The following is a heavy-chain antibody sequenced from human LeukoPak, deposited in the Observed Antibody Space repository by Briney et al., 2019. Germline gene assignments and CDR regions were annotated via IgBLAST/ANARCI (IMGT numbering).Heavy chain of an antibody. J-gene: IGHJ2*01. D-gene: IGHD3-22*01. CDR1: AFTHCNYW. V-gene: IGHV3-7*01. Sequence: GGSPRLSYAASAFTHCNYWLSCARHAPGQGIECLTNINQYGSEMYYVDSVKGRFTISRDNGKNSLYLQINSLRADDTAVYYCARDQGSMIVVRTTNCYFDLWGRGTLVTVSS. CDR2: INQYGSEM. CDR3: ARDQGSMIVVRTTNCYFDL.